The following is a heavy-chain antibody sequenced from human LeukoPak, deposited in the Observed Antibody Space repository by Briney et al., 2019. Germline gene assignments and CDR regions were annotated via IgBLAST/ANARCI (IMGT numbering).Heavy chain of an antibody. V-gene: IGHV6-1*01. J-gene: IGHJ4*02. CDR3: ARDPVGGSTIFDS. CDR2: TYFRSKWYY. Sequence: SQTLSLTCAISGDSVSSDSAAWNWIRQSPSRGLEWLARTYFRSKWYYDYALAVKGRITIYPDTSKNQFSPQLNSVTPEDTAVYFCARDPVGGSTIFDSWGQGTLVTVSS. D-gene: IGHD1-26*01. CDR1: GDSVSSDSAA.